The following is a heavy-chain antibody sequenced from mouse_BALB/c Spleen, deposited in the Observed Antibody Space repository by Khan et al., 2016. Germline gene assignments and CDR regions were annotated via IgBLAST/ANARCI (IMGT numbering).Heavy chain of an antibody. J-gene: IGHJ2*01. V-gene: IGHV4-1*02. CDR3: APSWDVGY. Sequence: EVQLQEPGGGLVQPGGSLKLSCAASGFDFSRYWMSWVRQAPGKGLEWIGEINPDSSMINYTPSLKDKFIISRDNAKNTLYLQMSKVGSENTALYYCAPSWDVGYWCQGTTLTVSS. CDR2: INPDSSMI. CDR1: GFDFSRYW. D-gene: IGHD4-1*01.